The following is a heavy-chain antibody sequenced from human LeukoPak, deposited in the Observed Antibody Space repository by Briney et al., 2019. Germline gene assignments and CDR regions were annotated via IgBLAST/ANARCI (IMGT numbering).Heavy chain of an antibody. J-gene: IGHJ4*02. V-gene: IGHV1-18*01. CDR1: GYTFTSYG. CDR2: ISAYNGNT. Sequence: ASVKVSCKASGYTFTSYGISWVRQASGQGLEWMGWISAYNGNTNYAQKLQGRVTMTTDTSTSTAYMELRSLRSDDTAVYYCAREANREWLETQDYWGQGTLVTVSS. D-gene: IGHD6-19*01. CDR3: AREANREWLETQDY.